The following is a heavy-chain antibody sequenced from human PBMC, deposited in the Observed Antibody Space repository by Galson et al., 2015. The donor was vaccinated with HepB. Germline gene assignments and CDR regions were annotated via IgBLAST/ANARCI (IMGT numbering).Heavy chain of an antibody. D-gene: IGHD4-17*01. V-gene: IGHV3-49*03. J-gene: IGHJ4*02. CDR1: GFTFGDYA. Sequence: SLRLSCAASGFTFGDYAVSWFRRAPGKGLEWVGFIRDTGYGGTTEYAASVKGRFTISRDESKSIAYLQMSSLKTEDTAVYYCTRVYGDYARDFDYWGQGTLVTVSS. CDR3: TRVYGDYARDFDY. CDR2: IRDTGYGGTT.